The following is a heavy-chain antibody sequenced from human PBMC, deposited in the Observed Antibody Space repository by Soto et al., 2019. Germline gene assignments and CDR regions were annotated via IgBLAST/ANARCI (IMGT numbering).Heavy chain of an antibody. CDR3: ARVSSVYSSSSLTPFDY. CDR2: IIPIFGTA. D-gene: IGHD6-6*01. J-gene: IGHJ4*02. CDR1: GGTFSSYA. Sequence: GASVKISCKASGGTFSSYAISWVRQAPGQGLEWMGGIIPIFGTANYAQKFQGRVTITADESTSTAYMELSSLRSEDTAVYYCARVSSVYSSSSLTPFDYWGQGTLVTVSS. V-gene: IGHV1-69*13.